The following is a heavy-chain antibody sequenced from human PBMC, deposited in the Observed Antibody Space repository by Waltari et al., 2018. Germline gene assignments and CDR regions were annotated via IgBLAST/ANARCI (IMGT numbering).Heavy chain of an antibody. Sequence: QVQLVQSGAEVKKPGASVKVSCKASGYTFTSYYMHWVRQAPGQGLEWMGIINPSGGSTSYAQKFQGRVTRTRDTSTSTVYMELSSLRSEDTAVYYCAREEVVGDKGDYWGQGTLVTVSS. CDR2: INPSGGST. V-gene: IGHV1-46*01. CDR3: AREEVVGDKGDY. J-gene: IGHJ4*02. CDR1: GYTFTSYY. D-gene: IGHD2-21*02.